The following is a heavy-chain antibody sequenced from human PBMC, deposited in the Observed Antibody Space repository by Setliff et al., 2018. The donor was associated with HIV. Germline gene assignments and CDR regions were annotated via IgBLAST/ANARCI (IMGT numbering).Heavy chain of an antibody. CDR3: ARGLSFYDPGGSYRLPISALYFDL. J-gene: IGHJ2*01. Sequence: SETLSLTCTVSGGSISSYYWSWIRQPAGKGLEWIGRIYTSGSTNYNPSLKTRVTISIDTSKKQVSLKLSSVTAADTAVYYCARGLSFYDPGGSYRLPISALYFDLWGRGTLVTVSS. CDR2: IYTSGST. CDR1: GGSISSYY. D-gene: IGHD3-16*02. V-gene: IGHV4-4*07.